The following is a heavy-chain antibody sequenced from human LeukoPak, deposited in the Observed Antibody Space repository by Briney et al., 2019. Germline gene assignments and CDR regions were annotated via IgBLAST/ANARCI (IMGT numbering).Heavy chain of an antibody. Sequence: GGSLRLSCAASGFTFSNYWMHWVRQAPGKGLVWVSRISSDWSSTNYADSVKGRFTISRDNAKNTLYLQMNSLRAEDTAAYYCAKGGIVGTTQPYFDYWGQGTLVTVSS. CDR3: AKGGIVGTTQPYFDY. CDR1: GFTFSNYW. D-gene: IGHD1-26*01. J-gene: IGHJ4*02. CDR2: ISSDWSST. V-gene: IGHV3-74*01.